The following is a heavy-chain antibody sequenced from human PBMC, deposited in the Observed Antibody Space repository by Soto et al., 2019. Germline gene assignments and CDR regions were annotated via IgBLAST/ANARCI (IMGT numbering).Heavy chain of an antibody. V-gene: IGHV3-33*01. CDR3: ARDGSGIAAAGNPYYYYGMDV. J-gene: IGHJ6*01. Sequence: QVQLVESGGGVVQPGRSLRLSCAASGFTFSSYGMHWVRQAPGKGLEWVAVIWYDGSNKYYADSVKGRFTISRDNSKNTLYLQMNSLRAEDTAVYYCARDGSGIAAAGNPYYYYGMDVW. D-gene: IGHD6-13*01. CDR2: IWYDGSNK. CDR1: GFTFSSYG.